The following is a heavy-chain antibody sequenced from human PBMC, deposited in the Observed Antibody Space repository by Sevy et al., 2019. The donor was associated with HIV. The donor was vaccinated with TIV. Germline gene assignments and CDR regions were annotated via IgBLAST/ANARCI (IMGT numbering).Heavy chain of an antibody. CDR3: TRWKGAKAMFVS. CDR2: LKSRGYGGTI. V-gene: IGHV3-49*04. Sequence: GGSLRLSCTASGFTIGGYAMSWVRQAPGKGLEWVAFLKSRGYGGTIDHAECVKGRFAISRKDSKSIAYLQMNDLRTADNAVYYCTRWKGAKAMFVSWGEGALVTVS. D-gene: IGHD1-1*01. J-gene: IGHJ4*02. CDR1: GFTIGGYA.